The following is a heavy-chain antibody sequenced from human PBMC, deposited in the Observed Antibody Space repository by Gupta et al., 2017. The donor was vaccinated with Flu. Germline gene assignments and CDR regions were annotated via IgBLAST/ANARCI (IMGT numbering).Heavy chain of an antibody. J-gene: IGHJ5*02. Sequence: SYAISWVRQAPGQGLEWMGGIIPIFGTANYAQKVQGRVTITADESTSTAYMELSSLRSEDTAVYYCARFEYQLLGGWFDPWGQGTLVTVSS. CDR2: IIPIFGTA. CDR1: SYA. D-gene: IGHD2-2*01. V-gene: IGHV1-69*01. CDR3: ARFEYQLLGGWFDP.